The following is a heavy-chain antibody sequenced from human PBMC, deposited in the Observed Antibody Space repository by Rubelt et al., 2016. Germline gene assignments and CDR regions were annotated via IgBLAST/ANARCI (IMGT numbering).Heavy chain of an antibody. CDR3: ARGSASAPTLCPLVSCENSPSDTSSVAVGCLAQDFD. Sequence: QVQLQQWGAGLLKPSETLSLTCAVYGGSFSGYYWSWIRQPPGKGLEWIGEINHSGSTNYNPSLKSRVTISVDTSKNQFSRKVSSVTAADTAVYYCARGSASAPTLCPLVSCENSPSDTSSVAVGCLAQDFD. CDR2: INHSGST. D-gene: IGHD6-25*01. V-gene: IGHV4-34*01. CDR1: GGSFSGYY. J-gene: IGHJ2*01.